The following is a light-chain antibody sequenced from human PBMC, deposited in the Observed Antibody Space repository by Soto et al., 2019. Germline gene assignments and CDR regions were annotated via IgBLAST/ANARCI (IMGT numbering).Light chain of an antibody. V-gene: IGKV1-12*01. CDR2: AAS. CDR1: QDISVW. J-gene: IGKJ5*01. CDR3: QQANGFPIT. Sequence: DIEMTQSPSSVSASVGDRVTITFRASQDISVWLAWYQQKPGTAPKLLIFAASTLQSGVPSRFNGSGSGTDFTLTISSLQPEDFATYYCQQANGFPITFGQGTRLEIK.